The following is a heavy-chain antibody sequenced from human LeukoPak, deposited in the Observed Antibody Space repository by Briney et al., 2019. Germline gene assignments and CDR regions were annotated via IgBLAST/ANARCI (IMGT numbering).Heavy chain of an antibody. D-gene: IGHD3-10*01. CDR1: GFTFSRYA. CDR3: VKDGSGSYYTYYFDY. Sequence: RGSLRLSCSASGFTFSRYAMHWVRQAPGKGLEYVSAISSNGGSTYYADSVKGRFTISRDNSKNTLYLQMSSLRAEDTAVYYCVKDGSGSYYTYYFDYWGQGTLVTVSS. CDR2: ISSNGGST. V-gene: IGHV3-64D*06. J-gene: IGHJ4*02.